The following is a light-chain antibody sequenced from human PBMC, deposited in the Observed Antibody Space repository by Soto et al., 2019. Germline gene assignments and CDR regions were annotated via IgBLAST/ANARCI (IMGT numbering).Light chain of an antibody. J-gene: IGLJ1*01. Sequence: QSVLTQPPSASGSSGQSVTISCTGTSSDVGAYKYVSWYQQHPGKAPKVIIYEVSERPPGVPDRFSGSKSGNTASLTVSGLQAEDEADYYCSSYGGSNNLYVFGTGTKVTVL. CDR1: SSDVGAYKY. CDR2: EVS. V-gene: IGLV2-8*01. CDR3: SSYGGSNNLYV.